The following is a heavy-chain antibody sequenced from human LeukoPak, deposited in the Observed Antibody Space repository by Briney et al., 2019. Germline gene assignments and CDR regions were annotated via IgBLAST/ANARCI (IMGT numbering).Heavy chain of an antibody. V-gene: IGHV1-18*01. D-gene: IGHD3-22*01. J-gene: IGHJ4*02. CDR3: ARGDYYDSSGYYYGDH. CDR1: GYTFTSYG. CDR2: ISAYNGNT. Sequence: ASVKVSCKASGYTFTSYGISWVRQAPGQGLEWMGWISAYNGNTNYAQKLQGRVTMTTDTSTSTAYMELRSLRSDDTAVYYCARGDYYDSSGYYYGDHWGQGTLVTVSS.